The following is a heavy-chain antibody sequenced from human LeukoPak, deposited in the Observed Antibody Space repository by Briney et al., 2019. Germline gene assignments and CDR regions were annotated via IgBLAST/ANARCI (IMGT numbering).Heavy chain of an antibody. CDR1: GGSISSGGYY. D-gene: IGHD1-14*01. Sequence: SETLSLTCTVSGGSISSGGYYWSWLRQHPGKGLEWIGYIYYSGSTYYNPSLKSRVTISVDTSKNQFSLKLSSVTAADTAVYYCARKVLPGAFDIWGQGTMVTVSS. V-gene: IGHV4-31*03. CDR3: ARKVLPGAFDI. CDR2: IYYSGST. J-gene: IGHJ3*02.